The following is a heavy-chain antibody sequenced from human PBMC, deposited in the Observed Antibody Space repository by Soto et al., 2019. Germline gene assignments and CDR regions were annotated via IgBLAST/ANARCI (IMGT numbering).Heavy chain of an antibody. CDR2: INHSGST. V-gene: IGHV4-34*01. D-gene: IGHD3-3*01. CDR1: GGSFSGYY. J-gene: IGHJ6*02. Sequence: SETLSLTCAVYGGSFSGYYWSWIRQPPGKGLEWIGEINHSGSTNYNPSLKSRVTISVDTSKNQFSLKLSSVTAADTAVYYCARGLTIFGVVMPYYYYYGMDVWGQGTTVTVSS. CDR3: ARGLTIFGVVMPYYYYYGMDV.